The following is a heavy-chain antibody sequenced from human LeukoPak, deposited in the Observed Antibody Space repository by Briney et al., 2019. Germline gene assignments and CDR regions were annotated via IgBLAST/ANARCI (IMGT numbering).Heavy chain of an antibody. CDR2: IYYSGST. CDR1: GGSISSSSYY. J-gene: IGHJ4*02. D-gene: IGHD3-9*01. Sequence: PSETLSLTCTVSGGSISSSSYYWGWIRQPPGKGLEWIGSIYYSGSTYYNPSLKSRVTISVDTSKNQFSLKLSSVTAADTAVYYCARPQGYFDWSIDCWGQGTLVTVSS. V-gene: IGHV4-39*01. CDR3: ARPQGYFDWSIDC.